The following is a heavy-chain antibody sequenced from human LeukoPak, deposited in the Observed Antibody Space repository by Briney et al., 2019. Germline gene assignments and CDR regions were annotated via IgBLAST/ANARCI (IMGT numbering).Heavy chain of an antibody. CDR2: LYPSGTT. D-gene: IGHD3-10*01. Sequence: PGGSLRLSCAASGFTFSSYAMSWVRQAPGKGPEWVSVLYPSGTTYYPDTVKGRFIISRDTSKNTLDLQLNSLRDDDTAIYYCARGRHGSGSYVDYWGQGTLVTVSS. V-gene: IGHV3-23*05. CDR3: ARGRHGSGSYVDY. CDR1: GFTFSSYA. J-gene: IGHJ4*02.